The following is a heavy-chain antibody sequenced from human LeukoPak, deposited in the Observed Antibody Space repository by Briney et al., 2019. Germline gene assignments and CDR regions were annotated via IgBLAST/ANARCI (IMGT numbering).Heavy chain of an antibody. CDR2: MNPNSGNT. V-gene: IGHV1-8*01. J-gene: IGHJ4*02. CDR3: ARGVTTVGSFDY. CDR1: GYTFTSYD. D-gene: IGHD4-23*01. Sequence: ASVKVSCEASGYTFTSYDINWVRQATGQGLEWMGWMNPNSGNTGYAQKFQGRVTMTRNTSISTAYMELSSLRSEDTAVYYCARGVTTVGSFDYWGQGTLVTVSS.